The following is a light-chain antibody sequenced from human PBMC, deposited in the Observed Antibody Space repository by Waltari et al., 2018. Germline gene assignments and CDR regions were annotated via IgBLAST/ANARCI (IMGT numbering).Light chain of an antibody. V-gene: IGKV3-11*02. J-gene: IGKJ1*01. CDR1: QDIYNY. CDR2: HAS. Sequence: DIVLTQSPATLSLSPGARATLSCRASQDIYNYLGWYQQKVGQAPRLLIYHASNRATGIPARFSGSGSARDFTLTISNLQPEDFATYYCQQSYTTPRTYNNPRTFGQGTQVEVK. CDR3: QQSYTTPRTYNNPRT.